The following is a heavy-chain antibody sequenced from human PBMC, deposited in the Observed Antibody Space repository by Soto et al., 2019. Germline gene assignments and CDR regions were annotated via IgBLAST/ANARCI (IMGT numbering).Heavy chain of an antibody. J-gene: IGHJ6*03. V-gene: IGHV3-64*02. CDR3: AGAGGSGIYYYYYYMDV. Sequence: GESLKISCTASGFTFSESAMHWVRQAPGKGLEYVSAISSSGGSKYYADSVKGRFTISRDNSKNTVYLQMGSLSAEDMAVYYCAGAGGSGIYYYYYYMDVWGKGTTVTVSS. CDR1: GFTFSESA. CDR2: ISSSGGSK. D-gene: IGHD3-10*01.